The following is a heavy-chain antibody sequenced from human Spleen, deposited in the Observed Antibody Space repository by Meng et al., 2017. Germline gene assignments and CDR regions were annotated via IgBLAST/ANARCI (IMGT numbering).Heavy chain of an antibody. CDR3: ARDGQGDYGGNSWFDY. J-gene: IGHJ5*01. D-gene: IGHD4-23*01. V-gene: IGHV3-30*01. Sequence: GESLKISCAASGFTFSTYAMHWVRQAPGKGLEWVAVISYDGSDKLYADSVKGRFTISRDNSKNTLYMQMNSLRAEDTAVFYCARDGQGDYGGNSWFDYWGQGTLVTVSS. CDR1: GFTFSTYA. CDR2: ISYDGSDK.